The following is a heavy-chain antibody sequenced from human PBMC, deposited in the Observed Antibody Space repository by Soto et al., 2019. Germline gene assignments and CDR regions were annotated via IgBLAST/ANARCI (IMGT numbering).Heavy chain of an antibody. D-gene: IGHD6-19*01. CDR1: GFAFNTYP. CDR3: AKDRSVAGMTDY. J-gene: IGHJ4*02. Sequence: GGSLRLSCAASGFAFNTYPMSWVRQAPGKGLEWVSSIIPGGGNTYHASSVKGRFIISRDNSRNTLYLQMNSLRAEDTAVYYCAKDRSVAGMTDYWGQGTLVTVSS. V-gene: IGHV3-23*01. CDR2: IIPGGGNT.